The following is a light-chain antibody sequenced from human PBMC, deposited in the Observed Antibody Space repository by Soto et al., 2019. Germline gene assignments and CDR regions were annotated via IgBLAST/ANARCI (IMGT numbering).Light chain of an antibody. CDR1: SSDVGGYNY. J-gene: IGLJ1*01. CDR2: EVT. Sequence: ALTQPASVSGSPGQSITISCSGTSSDVGGYNYVSWYQQHPGKAPKLMIYEVTNRPSGVSNRFSGSKSGNTASLTISGLQAEDEADYYCSSYTSSSTLDVFGSGTKLTVL. CDR3: SSYTSSSTLDV. V-gene: IGLV2-14*01.